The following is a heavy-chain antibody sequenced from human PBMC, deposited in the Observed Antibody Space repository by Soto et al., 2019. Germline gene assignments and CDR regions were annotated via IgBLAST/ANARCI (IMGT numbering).Heavy chain of an antibody. J-gene: IGHJ6*02. CDR3: ARDSGGGGYYYCYGMDV. CDR2: ICAYNGNT. D-gene: IGHD3-16*01. V-gene: IGHV1-18*04. Sequence: GASVKVPCKNSGYTFTGYYLHWVRQAPGQGLEWIGWICAYNGNTNYAQKLQGRVTMTTDTSLSTAYMELRSLRSDDTAVYYCARDSGGGGYYYCYGMDVWGQGIRVTVSS. CDR1: GYTFTGYY.